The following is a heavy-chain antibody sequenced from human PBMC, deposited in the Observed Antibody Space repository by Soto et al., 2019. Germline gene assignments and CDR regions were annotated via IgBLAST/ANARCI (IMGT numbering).Heavy chain of an antibody. CDR1: GGSISSYY. Sequence: QVQLQESGPGLVKPSETLSLTCTVSGGSISSYYWSWIRQPPRKGLEFIWYNYYSGSTNYNPSLKRRVTISVDTSKNEFSLTRSSVAAEETAVYYCARDGGTKGMDIWGQGTTVTVSS. V-gene: IGHV4-59*01. J-gene: IGHJ6*02. D-gene: IGHD2-8*01. CDR3: ARDGGTKGMDI. CDR2: NYYSGST.